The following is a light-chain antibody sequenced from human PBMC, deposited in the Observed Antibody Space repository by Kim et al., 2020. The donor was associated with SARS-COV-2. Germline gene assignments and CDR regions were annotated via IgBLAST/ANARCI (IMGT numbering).Light chain of an antibody. Sequence: TVTISCTRSIGSIASNYVQWYQQRPGSSPTTVIYEDNQRPSGVPDRFSGSIDSSSNSASLTISGLKTEDEADYYCQSYDSSNPYWVFGGGTKLTVL. CDR2: EDN. V-gene: IGLV6-57*01. CDR3: QSYDSSNPYWV. CDR1: IGSIASNY. J-gene: IGLJ3*02.